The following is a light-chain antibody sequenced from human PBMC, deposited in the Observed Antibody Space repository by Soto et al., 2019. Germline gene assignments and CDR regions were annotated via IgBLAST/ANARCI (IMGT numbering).Light chain of an antibody. CDR1: SSNIGAGHD. V-gene: IGLV1-40*01. CDR3: QSYDSRLSGSV. CDR2: NNN. Sequence: QSVLTQPPSVSGAPGQRVTISCTGSSSNIGAGHDVHWYQQLPGTAPKLLIYNNNNRPSGVPDRFSGSQSGTSASLAITGLQAEDEADYYCQSYDSRLSGSVFGGGTKRTVL. J-gene: IGLJ3*02.